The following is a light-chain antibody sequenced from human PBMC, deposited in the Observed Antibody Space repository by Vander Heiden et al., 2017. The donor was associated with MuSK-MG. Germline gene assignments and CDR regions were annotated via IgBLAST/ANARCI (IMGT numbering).Light chain of an antibody. CDR1: QSISSY. V-gene: IGKV1-39*01. CDR3: QKSDNTPLT. Sequence: DIQMTQSPSSLSASVGDRVTITCRASQSISSYLKWYQQKPGKAPKLRIHAASSLQSGVPSRVSGSGSGTDFTLTISRLQPEDFATYERQKSDNTPLTFGHGTKVEIK. J-gene: IGKJ3*01. CDR2: AAS.